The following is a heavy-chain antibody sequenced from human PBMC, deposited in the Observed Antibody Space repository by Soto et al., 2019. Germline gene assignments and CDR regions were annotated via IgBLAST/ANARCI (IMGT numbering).Heavy chain of an antibody. J-gene: IGHJ4*02. V-gene: IGHV3-23*01. CDR3: ATYTDGAYAPRYDY. D-gene: IGHD2-2*01. Sequence: PGGSLRLSCAASGFPFSTYVISWVRQAPGKGLEWVSSIGGGGATFYADSVKGRFTISRDNSKNKMYLQMNSLRDDDMGIYYCATYTDGAYAPRYDYWGQGTLVTVCS. CDR2: IGGGGAT. CDR1: GFPFSTYV.